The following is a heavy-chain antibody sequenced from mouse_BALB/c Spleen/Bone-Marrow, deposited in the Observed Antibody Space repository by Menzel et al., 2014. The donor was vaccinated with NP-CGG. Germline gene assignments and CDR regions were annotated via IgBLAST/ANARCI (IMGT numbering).Heavy chain of an antibody. CDR2: IDPYNGGT. D-gene: IGHD2-10*01. V-gene: IGHV1S135*01. Sequence: LKESGPEMVKPGASVTVSCKASGYSFTDYNMYWVKQSHGKSLEWIGYIDPYNGGTSYNQKFKGKATLTVDNSSXTSFMHLNSLTAEDSAVYYCARAYYGNLYYAMEYWGQGTSVTGSS. CDR3: ARAYYGNLYYAMEY. CDR1: GYSFTDYN. J-gene: IGHJ4*01.